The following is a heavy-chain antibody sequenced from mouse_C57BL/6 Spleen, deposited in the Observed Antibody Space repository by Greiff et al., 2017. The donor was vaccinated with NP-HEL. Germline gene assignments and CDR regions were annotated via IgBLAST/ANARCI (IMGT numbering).Heavy chain of an antibody. V-gene: IGHV1-64*01. D-gene: IGHD2-3*01. CDR2: IHPNSGST. J-gene: IGHJ2*01. CDR1: GYTFTSYW. Sequence: VQLQQPGAELVKPGASVKLSCKASGYTFTSYWMHWVKQRPGQGLEWIGMIHPNSGSTNYNEKFKSKATLTVDKSSSTAYMQLSSLTSEDSAVYYCARWGDGYYGNYWGQGTTLTVSS. CDR3: ARWGDGYYGNY.